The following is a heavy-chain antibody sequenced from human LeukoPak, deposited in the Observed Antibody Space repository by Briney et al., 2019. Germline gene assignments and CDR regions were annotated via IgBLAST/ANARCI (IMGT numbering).Heavy chain of an antibody. J-gene: IGHJ6*02. CDR2: INPNSGGT. V-gene: IGHV1-2*02. Sequence: ASVKVSCKASGYTFSGNYIQWVRLAPGQGLEWMGWINPNSGGTNYAQKLQGRVTMTRDTSISTAYMVLSRLRSDDTAVYYCARDHCTSTGCYEDYYYGLDVWGQGTTVTVSS. CDR3: ARDHCTSTGCYEDYYYGLDV. CDR1: GYTFSGNY. D-gene: IGHD2-2*01.